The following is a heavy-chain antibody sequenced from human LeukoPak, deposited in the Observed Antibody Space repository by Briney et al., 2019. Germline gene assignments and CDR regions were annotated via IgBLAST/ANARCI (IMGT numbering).Heavy chain of an antibody. Sequence: GESLKISCKGSGYKFSSYWIGWVRQMPGKGLEWMGSIYAGDSDTKYSPSFQGQVTISADKSISTAYLQWSSLKASDTAMYYCARRLVNGLAFDIWGQGTMVTVSS. CDR1: GYKFSSYW. CDR3: ARRLVNGLAFDI. CDR2: IYAGDSDT. J-gene: IGHJ3*02. V-gene: IGHV5-51*01. D-gene: IGHD6-19*01.